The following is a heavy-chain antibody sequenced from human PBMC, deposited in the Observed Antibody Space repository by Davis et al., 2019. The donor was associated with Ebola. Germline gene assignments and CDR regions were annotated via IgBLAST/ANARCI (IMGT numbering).Heavy chain of an antibody. J-gene: IGHJ4*02. Sequence: ASVKVSCKASGYTFTSYYMNWVRQAPGQGLEWMGIINPSGGSKSYAQKFQGRVTMTRETSTSTVYMELSRLRSEDTAVDYCAKSEQLVLPDYWGQGTLVTVSS. D-gene: IGHD6-6*01. CDR2: INPSGGSK. CDR1: GYTFTSYY. V-gene: IGHV1-46*01. CDR3: AKSEQLVLPDY.